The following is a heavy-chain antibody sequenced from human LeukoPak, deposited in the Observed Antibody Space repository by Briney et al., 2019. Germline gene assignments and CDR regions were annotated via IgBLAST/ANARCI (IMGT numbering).Heavy chain of an antibody. CDR3: ARAVYSSSSDYMDV. J-gene: IGHJ6*03. D-gene: IGHD6-6*01. CDR1: GFTFSSYA. CDR2: ISYDGNNE. Sequence: PGGSLRLSCAASGFTFSSYAMSWVRQAPGKGLEWVTFISYDGNNEYYADSVKGRFTFSRDDSKNTLYLHMNSLRTEDTAVYYCARAVYSSSSDYMDVWGKGTTVTVSS. V-gene: IGHV3-30*04.